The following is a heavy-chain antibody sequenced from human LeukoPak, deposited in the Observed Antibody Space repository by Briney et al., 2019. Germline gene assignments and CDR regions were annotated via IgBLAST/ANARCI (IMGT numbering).Heavy chain of an antibody. CDR2: MNPNSGNT. J-gene: IGHJ4*02. Sequence: ASVKVSCTASGGTFSSYAISWVRQATGQGLEWMGWMNPNSGNTGYAQKFQGRVTMTRNTSISTAYMELSSLRSEDTAVYYCARAPSTGYSSSWYDYWGQGTLVTVSS. D-gene: IGHD6-13*01. CDR3: ARAPSTGYSSSWYDY. V-gene: IGHV1-8*02. CDR1: GGTFSSYA.